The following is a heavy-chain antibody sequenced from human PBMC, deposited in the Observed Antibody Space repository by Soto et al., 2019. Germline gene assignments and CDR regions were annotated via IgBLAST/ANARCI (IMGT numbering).Heavy chain of an antibody. V-gene: IGHV1-69*13. D-gene: IGHD2-8*01. J-gene: IGHJ5*02. CDR2: IIPIFGTA. Sequence: ASVKVSCKASGGTFSSYAISWVRQAPRQGLEWMGGIIPIFGTANYAQKFQGRVTITADESTSTAYMELSSLRSEDTAVYYCARDRYCTNGVCYTDNCFDPWGQGTLVTVSS. CDR3: ARDRYCTNGVCYTDNCFDP. CDR1: GGTFSSYA.